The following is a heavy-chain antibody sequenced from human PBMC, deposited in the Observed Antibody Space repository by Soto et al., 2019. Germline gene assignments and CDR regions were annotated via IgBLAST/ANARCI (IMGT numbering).Heavy chain of an antibody. CDR3: TTIWLWFGESPSY. V-gene: IGHV3-15*01. Sequence: GGSLRLSCAASGVTFSNAWMSWVRQAPGKGLEWVGRIKSKTDGGTTDYAAPVKGRFTISRDDSKNTLYLQMNSLKTEDTAVYYCTTIWLWFGESPSYWGQGTLVTVSS. D-gene: IGHD3-10*01. CDR2: IKSKTDGGTT. CDR1: GVTFSNAW. J-gene: IGHJ4*02.